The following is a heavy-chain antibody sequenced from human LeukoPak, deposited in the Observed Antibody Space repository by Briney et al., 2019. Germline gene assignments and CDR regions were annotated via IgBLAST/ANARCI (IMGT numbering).Heavy chain of an antibody. J-gene: IGHJ4*02. CDR3: ARLSIAVAGLDY. CDR2: ISSSSNYI. Sequence: GGSLRLSCAASGFTFSSYSMNWVRQAPGKGLEWVSSISSSSNYIYYADSVKGRFTISRDNAKNSLYLQMNSLRAEDTAVYYCARLSIAVAGLDYWGQGTLVTVSS. V-gene: IGHV3-21*01. CDR1: GFTFSSYS. D-gene: IGHD6-19*01.